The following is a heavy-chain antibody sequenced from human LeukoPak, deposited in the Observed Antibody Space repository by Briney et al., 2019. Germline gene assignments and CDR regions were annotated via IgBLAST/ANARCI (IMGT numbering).Heavy chain of an antibody. D-gene: IGHD2-2*01. CDR3: AATTIVVPAALYYYYGMDV. Sequence: SVKVSCKASGFTFTSSAVQWVRQARGQRLEWIGWIFVGSGNTNYAQKFQEGVTITRDMSTSTAYMELSSLRSEDTAVYYCAATTIVVPAALYYYYGMDVWGKGTTVTVSS. V-gene: IGHV1-58*01. J-gene: IGHJ6*04. CDR1: GFTFTSSA. CDR2: IFVGSGNT.